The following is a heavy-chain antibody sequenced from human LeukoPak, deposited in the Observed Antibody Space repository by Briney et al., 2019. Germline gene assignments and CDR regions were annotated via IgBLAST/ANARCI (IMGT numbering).Heavy chain of an antibody. CDR3: AIDRPNTGFDFDY. D-gene: IGHD3-10*01. V-gene: IGHV3-48*02. J-gene: IGHJ4*02. CDR2: VMRVTRTI. Sequence: GGSLTLSCVASGFTFSTYSMNWVRQAPGKGLEWLSSVMRVTRTIYYADSVRGRFTISRDNAKNSLYLQMERLREQHTAVYYCAIDRPNTGFDFDYWGRGALVTVSS. CDR1: GFTFSTYS.